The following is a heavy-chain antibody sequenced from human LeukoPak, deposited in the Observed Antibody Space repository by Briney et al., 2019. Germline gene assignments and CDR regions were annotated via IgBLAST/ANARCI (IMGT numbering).Heavy chain of an antibody. CDR3: ARERRVEVSARQTVAFDM. CDR1: GASLGGFY. J-gene: IGHJ3*02. D-gene: IGHD5/OR15-5a*01. CDR2: ISHSGNT. Sequence: SETLSLTCAVYGASLGGFYWSWIRQPPGKGLEWIGEISHSGNTNYNPSLKSRVTISIDTSKKQFSLILTSVTAADTAVYYCARERRVEVSARQTVAFDMWAQGTMVIVSS. V-gene: IGHV4-34*01.